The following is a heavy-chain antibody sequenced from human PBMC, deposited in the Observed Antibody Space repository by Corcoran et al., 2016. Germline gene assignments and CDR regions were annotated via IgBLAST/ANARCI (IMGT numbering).Heavy chain of an antibody. Sequence: QVQLVESGGGVVQPGRSLRLSCAASGFTFSSYGMHWVRQAPGKGLEWVAVIWYDGSNKYYADPVKGRVTISRDNSKKTLYLQMNSLRAEDTAVYYCARYAAPYSSGCYVVYWGQGTLVTVSS. J-gene: IGHJ4*02. CDR1: GFTFSSYG. CDR2: IWYDGSNK. CDR3: ARYAAPYSSGCYVVY. D-gene: IGHD6-19*01. V-gene: IGHV3-33*01.